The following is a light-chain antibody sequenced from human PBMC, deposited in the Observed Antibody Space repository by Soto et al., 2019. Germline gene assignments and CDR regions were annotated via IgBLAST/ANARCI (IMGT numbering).Light chain of an antibody. CDR2: GNI. J-gene: IGLJ2*01. CDR1: SSNIGTGYD. V-gene: IGLV1-40*01. CDR3: QSYDRSLSGWV. Sequence: QLVLTQPPSVSGAPGQRVTISCTGSSSNIGTGYDVHWYQQLPGTAPKLLIYGNINRPSGVPDRFSGSQSGTSASLAITGLQAEDEADYYCQSYDRSLSGWVFGGGTKLTVL.